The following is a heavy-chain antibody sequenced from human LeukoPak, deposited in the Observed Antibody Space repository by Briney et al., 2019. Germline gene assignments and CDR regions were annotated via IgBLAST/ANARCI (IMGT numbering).Heavy chain of an antibody. CDR2: IIPIFGIA. Sequence: SVKVSCKASGGTFRSYAISWVRQAPGQGLEWMGRIIPIFGIANYAQKFQGRVTITADKSTSTAYMELSSLRSEDTAVYYCARATPSYCGGDCYYGMDVWGQGTTVTVSS. D-gene: IGHD2-21*01. J-gene: IGHJ6*02. V-gene: IGHV1-69*04. CDR1: GGTFRSYA. CDR3: ARATPSYCGGDCYYGMDV.